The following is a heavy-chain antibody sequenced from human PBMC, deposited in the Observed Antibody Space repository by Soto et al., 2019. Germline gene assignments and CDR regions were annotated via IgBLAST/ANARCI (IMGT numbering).Heavy chain of an antibody. CDR3: ARDNWNAPALYYYYGMDV. CDR1: GGTFSSYA. CDR2: IIPIFGTA. Sequence: SVKVSCKASGGTFSSYAISWVRQAPGQGLEWMGGIIPIFGTANYAQKFQGRVTITADKSTSTAYMELSSLRSEDTAVYYCARDNWNAPALYYYYGMDVWGQGTTVTVSS. J-gene: IGHJ6*02. D-gene: IGHD1-20*01. V-gene: IGHV1-69*06.